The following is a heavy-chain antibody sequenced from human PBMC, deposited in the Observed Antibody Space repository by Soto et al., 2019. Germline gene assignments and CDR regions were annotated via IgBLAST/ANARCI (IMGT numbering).Heavy chain of an antibody. Sequence: GGSLRLSCAASGFTFSSYAMSWVRQAPGKGLEWVSAISGSGGSTYYADSVKGRFTISRDNSKNTLYLQMNSLRAEDTAVYYCAKDGSRLVAGPTFWFDPWGQGTLVTVSS. J-gene: IGHJ5*02. CDR1: GFTFSSYA. CDR2: ISGSGGST. V-gene: IGHV3-23*01. D-gene: IGHD6-19*01. CDR3: AKDGSRLVAGPTFWFDP.